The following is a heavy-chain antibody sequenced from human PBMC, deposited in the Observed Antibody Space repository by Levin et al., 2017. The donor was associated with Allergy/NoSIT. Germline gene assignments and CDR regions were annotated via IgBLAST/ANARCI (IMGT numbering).Heavy chain of an antibody. CDR2: ISGYNGNT. CDR1: GYTFTNYG. D-gene: IGHD3/OR15-3a*01. J-gene: IGHJ5*02. CDR3: ARDGVYDFRSPHYWGYFDL. Sequence: ASVKVSCKASGYTFTNYGVSWVRQFPGQGLEWMGWISGYNGNTNYPQKLQGRVTLTIDTSTTTVFMELRGLTSDDKAVYYCARDGVYDFRSPHYWGYFDLWGQGTLVTVSS. V-gene: IGHV1-18*01.